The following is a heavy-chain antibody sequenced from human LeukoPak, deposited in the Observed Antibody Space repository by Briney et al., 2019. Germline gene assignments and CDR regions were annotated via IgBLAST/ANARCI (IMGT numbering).Heavy chain of an antibody. CDR3: ARSGDYSSGWYLMDYYGMDV. D-gene: IGHD6-19*01. CDR2: ISAYNGNT. V-gene: IGHV1-18*01. CDR1: GYTFTSYG. Sequence: ASVTVSCKASGYTFTSYGISWVRQAPGQGIEWMGWISAYNGNTNYAQKLQGRVTMTTDTSTSTAYMELRSLRSDDTAVYYCARSGDYSSGWYLMDYYGMDVWGQGTTVTVSS. J-gene: IGHJ6*02.